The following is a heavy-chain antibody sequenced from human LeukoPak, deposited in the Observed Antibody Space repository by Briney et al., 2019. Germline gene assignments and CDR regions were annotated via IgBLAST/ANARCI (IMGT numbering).Heavy chain of an antibody. D-gene: IGHD6-19*01. CDR2: ISPYNGNT. J-gene: IGHJ3*02. CDR3: ARDREQWLVDVFDI. Sequence: ASVKVSCKASGYTFIGYGISWVRQAPGQGLEWMGWISPYNGNTNYAQKLQGRVTMTTDTSTSTAYMELRSLRADDTAVYYCARDREQWLVDVFDIWAKGTMVSVFS. CDR1: GYTFIGYG. V-gene: IGHV1-18*01.